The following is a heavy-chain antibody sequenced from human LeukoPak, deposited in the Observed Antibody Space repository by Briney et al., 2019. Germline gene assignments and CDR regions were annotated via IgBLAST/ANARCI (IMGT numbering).Heavy chain of an antibody. CDR1: GGTFSSYA. Sequence: SVKVSCKASGGTFSSYAISWVRQAPAQGLEWMGGIIPIFDTADYAQKFQGRVTITADESTSTAYMELSSLRSEDTAVFYCARISLGAIWGYYYGMDVWGQGTTVTVSS. V-gene: IGHV1-69*13. J-gene: IGHJ6*02. CDR3: ARISLGAIWGYYYGMDV. CDR2: IIPIFDTA. D-gene: IGHD1-26*01.